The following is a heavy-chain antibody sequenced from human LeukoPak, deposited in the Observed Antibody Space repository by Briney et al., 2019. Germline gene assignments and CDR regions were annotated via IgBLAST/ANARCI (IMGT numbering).Heavy chain of an antibody. D-gene: IGHD3-3*01. V-gene: IGHV3-21*01. CDR3: ARDLAIFGVVIASGAFDI. Sequence: GGSLRLSCAASGFTFSSYSMNWVRQAPGKGLEWVSSISSSSSYMYYADSVKGRFTISGDNAKNSLYLQMNSLRAEDTAVYYCARDLAIFGVVIASGAFDIWGQGTMVTVSS. J-gene: IGHJ3*02. CDR2: ISSSSSYM. CDR1: GFTFSSYS.